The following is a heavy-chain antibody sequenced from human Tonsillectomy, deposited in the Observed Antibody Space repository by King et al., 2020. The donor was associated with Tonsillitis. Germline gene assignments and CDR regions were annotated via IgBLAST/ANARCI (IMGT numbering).Heavy chain of an antibody. V-gene: IGHV1-2*02. Sequence: QLVQSGAEVKKPGASVKVSCKASGYTFTGYYMHWVRQAPGQGLEWMGWINPNSGGTNYAQKFQGRVTMTRDTSISTAYMELSRLRSDDTAVYYCARERITMIVGPAGGGMDVWGQGTTVTVSS. D-gene: IGHD3-22*01. J-gene: IGHJ6*02. CDR2: INPNSGGT. CDR3: ARERITMIVGPAGGGMDV. CDR1: GYTFTGYY.